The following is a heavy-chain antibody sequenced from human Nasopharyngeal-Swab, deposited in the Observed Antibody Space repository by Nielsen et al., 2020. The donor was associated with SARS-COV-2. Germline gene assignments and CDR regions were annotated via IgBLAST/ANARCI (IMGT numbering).Heavy chain of an antibody. CDR2: IYYSGST. J-gene: IGHJ5*02. Sequence: WIRQPPGQGLERIGYIYYSGSTNYNPSLKSRVTISVDTSKNQFSLKLSSVTAADTAVYYCAKGYSSGWWGGATADWFDPWGQRTLVTVSS. V-gene: IGHV4-61*06. D-gene: IGHD6-19*01. CDR3: AKGYSSGWWGGATADWFDP.